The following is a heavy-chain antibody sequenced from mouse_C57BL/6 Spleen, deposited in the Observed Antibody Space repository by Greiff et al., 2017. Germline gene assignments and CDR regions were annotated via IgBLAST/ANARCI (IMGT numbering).Heavy chain of an antibody. Sequence: EVHLVESGGGLVKPGGSLKLSCAASGFTFSDYGMHWVRQAPEKGLEWVAYISSGSSTTYYADTVKGRFTIFRDNAKNTLFLQMTSLRSEDTAMYYCARDDYGDALAWFAYWGQGTLVTVSA. CDR2: ISSGSSTT. CDR1: GFTFSDYG. J-gene: IGHJ3*01. V-gene: IGHV5-17*01. CDR3: ARDDYGDALAWFAY. D-gene: IGHD2-4*01.